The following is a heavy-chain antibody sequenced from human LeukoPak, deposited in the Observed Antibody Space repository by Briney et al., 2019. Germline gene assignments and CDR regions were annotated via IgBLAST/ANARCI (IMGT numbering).Heavy chain of an antibody. CDR2: INPGGGST. Sequence: GASVKVSCKASGYTFTSYYIHWVRQAPGQGLEWMGIINPGGGSTTYAQKFQGRVTMTRDTSTSTVYMALSSLRSEDTAVYYCAGPSRYCSSSSCSFDYWGQGTLVTVPS. D-gene: IGHD2-2*01. CDR1: GYTFTSYY. J-gene: IGHJ4*02. V-gene: IGHV1-46*01. CDR3: AGPSRYCSSSSCSFDY.